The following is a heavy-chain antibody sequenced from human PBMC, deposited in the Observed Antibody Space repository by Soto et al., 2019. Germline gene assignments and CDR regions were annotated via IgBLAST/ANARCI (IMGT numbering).Heavy chain of an antibody. D-gene: IGHD3-16*02. CDR2: IKSKTDGGTT. CDR3: TTDSGALELHLGELSSYGEVY. J-gene: IGHJ4*02. Sequence: EVQLVESGGGLVKPGGSLRLSCAASGFTFSNAWMSWVRQAPGKGLEWVGRIKSKTDGGTTDYAAPVKGRFTISRDDLKNTLYQQMNSLKTEDTDIYYCTTDSGALELHLGELSSYGEVYWGQGTLVTVSS. CDR1: GFTFSNAW. V-gene: IGHV3-15*01.